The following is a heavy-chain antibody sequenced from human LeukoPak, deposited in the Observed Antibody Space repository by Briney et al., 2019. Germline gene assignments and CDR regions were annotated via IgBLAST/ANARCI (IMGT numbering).Heavy chain of an antibody. D-gene: IGHD2-2*01. CDR2: ISYDGSEK. CDR3: ARDPNWYYQHVLGPFVY. CDR1: GFSFSSHG. Sequence: SGGSLRLSCAASGFSFSSHGMHWVRQAPGKGLEWVAVISYDGSEKYYADSVQGRFTISRDSSKNTLYLQMNSLRDEDTAVYYCARDPNWYYQHVLGPFVYWGQGTLVSVSS. V-gene: IGHV3-30-3*01. J-gene: IGHJ4*02.